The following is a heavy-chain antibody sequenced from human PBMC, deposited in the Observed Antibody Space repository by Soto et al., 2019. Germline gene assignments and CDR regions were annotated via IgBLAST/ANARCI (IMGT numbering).Heavy chain of an antibody. J-gene: IGHJ6*02. V-gene: IGHV1-69*01. CDR1: RGTFNTSP. CDR3: ATLLLKGAHYDFRSSPTASMFHYGLGV. D-gene: IGHD3-3*01. Sequence: QVQLAQSGAEVKKPGSSVRVSCQTSRGTFNTSPISWMRQAPGQGLEWMGDILPVFGMVNYAQQFQDRLNVTADVSTTSVCMKVSRLTTEVPVVYLFATLLLKGAHYDFRSSPTASMFHYGLGVWGPGTTV. CDR2: ILPVFGMV.